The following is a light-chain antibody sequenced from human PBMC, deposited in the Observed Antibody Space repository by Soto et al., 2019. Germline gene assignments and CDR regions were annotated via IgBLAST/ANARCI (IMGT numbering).Light chain of an antibody. CDR2: GNS. V-gene: IGLV1-40*01. Sequence: QLLLTQPPSVSGAPGQRVTISCTGSSSNIGAGCDVHWYQHLPGTAPKLLIYGNSNRPSGVPDRFSGSKSGTSASLAITGLQAEDEADYYCQSYDSSLSGSIVFGGGTKLTVL. J-gene: IGLJ2*01. CDR1: SSNIGAGCD. CDR3: QSYDSSLSGSIV.